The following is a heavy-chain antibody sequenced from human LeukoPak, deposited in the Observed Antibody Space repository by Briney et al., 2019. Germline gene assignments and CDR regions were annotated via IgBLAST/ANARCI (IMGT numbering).Heavy chain of an antibody. J-gene: IGHJ6*02. CDR1: GYTFTSYD. Sequence: ASVKVSCKASGYTFTSYDINWVRQATGQGLEWMGWMNPNSGNTGYAQKFQGRVTMTRNTSISTAYMELSSLRSEDTAVYYCARGVFTMVRGVPNIYYYYYGMDVWGQGTTVTVSS. CDR2: MNPNSGNT. V-gene: IGHV1-8*01. CDR3: ARGVFTMVRGVPNIYYYYYGMDV. D-gene: IGHD3-10*01.